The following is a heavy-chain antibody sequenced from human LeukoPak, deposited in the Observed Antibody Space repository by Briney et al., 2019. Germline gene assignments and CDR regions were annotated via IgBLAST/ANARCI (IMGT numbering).Heavy chain of an antibody. J-gene: IGHJ4*02. V-gene: IGHV3-11*05. CDR1: GFIFSDFY. CDR2: ISPDGSYT. CDR3: ASDQVSGVFDY. Sequence: GGSLRLSCAGSGFIFSDFYINWIRQSPGKGLEWLAYISPDGSYTTYGDSVKGRFVISRDNAKSSVSLQINSLRVEDTALYFCASDQVSGVFDYWGQGARVTVS. D-gene: IGHD5/OR15-5a*01.